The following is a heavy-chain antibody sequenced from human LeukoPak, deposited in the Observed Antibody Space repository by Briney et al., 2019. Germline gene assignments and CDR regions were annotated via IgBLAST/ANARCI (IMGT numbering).Heavy chain of an antibody. CDR3: ASAPRYSSSWPNNWFDP. CDR2: IIPIFGTA. D-gene: IGHD6-13*01. Sequence: SVKVSCKASGGTFSSYAISWVRQAPGQGLEWMGGIIPIFGTANYAQKFQGRVTTTADESTSTAYMELSSLRSEDTAVYFCASAPRYSSSWPNNWFDPWGQGTLVTVSS. V-gene: IGHV1-69*13. CDR1: GGTFSSYA. J-gene: IGHJ5*02.